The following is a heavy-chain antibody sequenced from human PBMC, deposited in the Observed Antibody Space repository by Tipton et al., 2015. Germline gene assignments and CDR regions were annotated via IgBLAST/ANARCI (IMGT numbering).Heavy chain of an antibody. CDR3: ARDLEHGMDV. Sequence: LRLSCSVSGDSMSRYFRHWVRQSPGKGLEWLGCVYFSGNTYHNPSLKGRVTISLDTSKNQFSLKLSSVTAADTAVYYCARDLEHGMDVWGQGTTVTVSS. V-gene: IGHV4-59*01. J-gene: IGHJ6*02. CDR2: VYFSGNT. D-gene: IGHD5-24*01. CDR1: GDSMSRYF.